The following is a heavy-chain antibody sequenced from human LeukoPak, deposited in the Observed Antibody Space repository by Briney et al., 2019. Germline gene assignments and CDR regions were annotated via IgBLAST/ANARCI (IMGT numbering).Heavy chain of an antibody. CDR3: ASTLLWFGEPIKGYYFDY. D-gene: IGHD3-10*01. J-gene: IGHJ4*02. CDR1: GYTFTSYG. CDR2: ISAYNGNT. Sequence: ASVKVSCKASGYTFTSYGISWVRQAPGQGLEWMGWISAYNGNTNYAQKLQGRVTMTTDTSTSTAYMEPRSLRSDDTAVYYCASTLLWFGEPIKGYYFDYWGQGTLVTVSS. V-gene: IGHV1-18*04.